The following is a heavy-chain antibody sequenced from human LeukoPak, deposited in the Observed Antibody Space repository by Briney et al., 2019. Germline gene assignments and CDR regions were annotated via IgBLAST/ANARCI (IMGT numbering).Heavy chain of an antibody. CDR1: GFTFSSYG. CDR2: ISYDGSNK. CDR3: AKLWAGYYFDY. Sequence: SGGSLRLSCAASGFTFSSYGMHWVRQAPGKGLEWVAVISYDGSNKYYADSVKGRFTISRDNSKNTLYLQMNSLRAEDTAVYYCAKLWAGYYFDYWGQGTLVTVSS. J-gene: IGHJ4*02. D-gene: IGHD3-10*01. V-gene: IGHV3-30*18.